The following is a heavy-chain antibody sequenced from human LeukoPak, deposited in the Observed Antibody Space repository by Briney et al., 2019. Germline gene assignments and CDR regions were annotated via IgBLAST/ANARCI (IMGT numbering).Heavy chain of an antibody. CDR1: GFTFSSYW. D-gene: IGHD5-18*01. CDR3: ARGGRGYGYEYYYYYGMDV. V-gene: IGHV3-7*04. J-gene: IGHJ6*02. Sequence: GGSLRLSCAASGFTFSSYWMSWVRQAPGKGLEWVANIKQDGSEKYYVDSVKGRFTISRDNAKNSLYLQMNSLRAEDTAVYYCARGGRGYGYEYYYYYGMDVWGQGTTVTVSS. CDR2: IKQDGSEK.